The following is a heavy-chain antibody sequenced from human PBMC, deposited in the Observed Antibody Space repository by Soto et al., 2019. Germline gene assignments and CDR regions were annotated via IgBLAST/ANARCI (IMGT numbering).Heavy chain of an antibody. D-gene: IGHD3-10*01. CDR1: GYTFTGSY. CDR3: ARDDGSSSPPDY. Sequence: QVQLVQSGAEVKKPGASVKVSCKASGYTFTGSYMHWVRQAPGQGLEWMGWINPNSGDTNYAQKFKGRVSMTRDTSINTAYMELSRLRSDDTAVYYCARDDGSSSPPDYWGQGTLVTVSS. V-gene: IGHV1-2*02. J-gene: IGHJ4*02. CDR2: INPNSGDT.